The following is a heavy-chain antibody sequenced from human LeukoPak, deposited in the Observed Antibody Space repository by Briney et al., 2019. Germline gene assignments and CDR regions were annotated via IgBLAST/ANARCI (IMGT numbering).Heavy chain of an antibody. CDR2: MNPNSGNT. CDR1: GYTFTSYD. D-gene: IGHD6-13*01. CDR3: ARGPHSSSWYPYNYYNMDV. V-gene: IGHV1-8*01. Sequence: SVKVSCKASGYTFTSYDINSVRQATGQGLEWMGWMNPNSGNTGYAQKFQGRVTMTRNTSISTAYMELSSLRSEDTAVYDCARGPHSSSWYPYNYYNMDVWGKGTTVTVSS. J-gene: IGHJ6*03.